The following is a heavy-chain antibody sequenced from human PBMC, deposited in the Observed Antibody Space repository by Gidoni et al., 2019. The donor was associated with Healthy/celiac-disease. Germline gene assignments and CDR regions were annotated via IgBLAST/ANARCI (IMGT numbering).Heavy chain of an antibody. D-gene: IGHD4-17*01. CDR2: IRSKANSYAT. V-gene: IGHV3-73*02. CDR3: TSPGVTVTTYYYYGMDV. CDR1: GFTFSGSA. J-gene: IGHJ6*02. Sequence: EVQLVESGAGLVQPGGSLKLSCAASGFTFSGSAMPWVRQASGKGLEWVGRIRSKANSYATAYAASVKGRFTISRDDSKNTAYLQMNSLKTEDTAVYYCTSPGVTVTTYYYYGMDVWGQGTTVTVSS.